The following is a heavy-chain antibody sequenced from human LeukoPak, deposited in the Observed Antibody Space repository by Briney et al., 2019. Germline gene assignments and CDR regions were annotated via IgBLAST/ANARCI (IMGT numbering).Heavy chain of an antibody. D-gene: IGHD3-9*01. Sequence: SVKVSCKASGGTFSSYAISWVRQAPGQGLEWMGGIIPIFGTANYAQKFQGRVTITADESTSTAYMELSSLRSEDTAVYYCAREPRAGYFDWFRWFDPWGQGTLVTVSS. CDR2: IIPIFGTA. CDR3: AREPRAGYFDWFRWFDP. V-gene: IGHV1-69*13. CDR1: GGTFSSYA. J-gene: IGHJ5*02.